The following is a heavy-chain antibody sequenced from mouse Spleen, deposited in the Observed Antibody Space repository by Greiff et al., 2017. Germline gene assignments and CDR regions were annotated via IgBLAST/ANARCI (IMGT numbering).Heavy chain of an antibody. J-gene: IGHJ1*03. V-gene: IGHV1-81*01. CDR3: ARRGPGSRGYWYFDV. Sequence: QVQLKASGAELARPGASVKLSCKASGYTFTSYGISWVKQRTGQGLEWIGEIYPRSGNTYYNEKFKGKATLTADQSSSTAYMELRSLTSEDAALDFCARRGPGSRGYWYFDVWGTGTTVTVSS. D-gene: IGHD1-1*01. CDR2: IYPRSGNT. CDR1: GYTFTSYG.